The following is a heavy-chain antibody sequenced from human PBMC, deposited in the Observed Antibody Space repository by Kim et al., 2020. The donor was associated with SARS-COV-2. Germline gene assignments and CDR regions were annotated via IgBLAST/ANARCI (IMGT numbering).Heavy chain of an antibody. CDR1: GFTFNYYA. CDR3: ARDGMDIGGTGFYGMDV. CDR2: IWYDGSNK. J-gene: IGHJ6*02. Sequence: GGSLRLSCRASGFTFNYYAMHWVRQAPGKGLEWVAVIWYDGSNKYYADSVKGRFTISRDNSKNMLYLQMSSLRADDTAVYYCARDGMDIGGTGFYGMDVWGQGTTVTVSS. D-gene: IGHD5-12*01. V-gene: IGHV3-33*01.